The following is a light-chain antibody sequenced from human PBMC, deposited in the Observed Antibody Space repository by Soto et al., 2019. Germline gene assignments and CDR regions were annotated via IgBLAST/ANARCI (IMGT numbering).Light chain of an antibody. CDR3: CAYTARTTLSWV. J-gene: IGLJ3*02. V-gene: IGLV2-14*03. CDR2: DVD. CDR1: SSDIGGYNH. Sequence: QSVLTQPTSVSGSPGQSITISCTGVSSDIGGYNHVSWYQQHPGNVPRLIIYDVDNRPLGISNRFSGSQSGNTASLSISGLPAEEEADYYCCAYTARTTLSWVFGGGTKVTDL.